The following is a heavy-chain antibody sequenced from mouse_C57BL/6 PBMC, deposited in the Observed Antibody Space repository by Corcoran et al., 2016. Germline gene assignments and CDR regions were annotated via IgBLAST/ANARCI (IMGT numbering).Heavy chain of an antibody. CDR2: ISYDGSN. Sequence: DVQLQESGPGLVKPSQSLSLTCSVTGYTITSGNYWNWIRQFPGNKLEWMGYISYDGSNNYNPSLKNRISITRYTSKNQFFLKLNSVTTEDTATYYCSRDYYGAFDYWGQGTTLTVSS. D-gene: IGHD1-2*01. CDR3: SRDYYGAFDY. J-gene: IGHJ2*01. CDR1: GYTITSGNY. V-gene: IGHV3-6*01.